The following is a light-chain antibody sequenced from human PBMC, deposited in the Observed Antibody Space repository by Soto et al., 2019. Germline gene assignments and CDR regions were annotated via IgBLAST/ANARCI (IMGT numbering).Light chain of an antibody. Sequence: QSVLTHSPSVSAAPGQKVTISCSGSSSNIGNNYVSWYQQLPGTAPKLLIYDNNKRPSGIPDRLSGSKSGTSGTLDITGLQTGDEADYYCATWDGRLPGEVFGGGTKLTVL. V-gene: IGLV1-51*01. CDR2: DNN. CDR3: ATWDGRLPGEV. J-gene: IGLJ2*01. CDR1: SSNIGNNY.